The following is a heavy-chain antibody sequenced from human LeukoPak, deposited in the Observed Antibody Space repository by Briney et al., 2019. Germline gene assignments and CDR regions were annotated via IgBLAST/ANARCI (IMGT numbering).Heavy chain of an antibody. V-gene: IGHV1-2*02. D-gene: IGHD6-13*01. Sequence: ASVKLSCTASGYTFTGYFLHWVRRPPGQGFEWMGWINPNSGGTYYTQRFQGRVTMTRDTSISTAYMELSSLRSDDTAVYYCARAKSLTAPAGTFANSWGQGTLVTVSS. CDR3: ARAKSLTAPAGTFANS. CDR1: GYTFTGYF. CDR2: INPNSGGT. J-gene: IGHJ4*02.